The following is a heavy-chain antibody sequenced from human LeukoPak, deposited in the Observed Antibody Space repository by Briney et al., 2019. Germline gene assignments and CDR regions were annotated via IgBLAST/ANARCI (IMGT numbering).Heavy chain of an antibody. J-gene: IGHJ2*01. CDR2: IKQDGSEK. CDR3: AKLVVVTATQWYFDL. D-gene: IGHD2-15*01. CDR1: GFSFTNSW. Sequence: GGSLRLSCAASGFSFTNSWMSWVRQAPGKGLDWVANIKQDGSEKYYLDSGKGRFTISRDNAKNSLYLQMNSLRAEDTAVYYCAKLVVVTATQWYFDLWGRGTLVTVSS. V-gene: IGHV3-7*03.